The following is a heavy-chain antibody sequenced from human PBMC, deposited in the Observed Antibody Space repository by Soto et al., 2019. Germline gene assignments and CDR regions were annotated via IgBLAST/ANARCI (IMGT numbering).Heavy chain of an antibody. D-gene: IGHD6-19*01. CDR1: GFTFSSYA. J-gene: IGHJ4*02. CDR2: ISYDGSNK. CDR3: ASTFLAVAGPGLDY. V-gene: IGHV3-30-3*01. Sequence: GGSLRLSCAASGFTFSSYAMHWVRQPPGKGLEWVAVISYDGSNKYYADSVKGRFTISRDNSKNTLYLQMNSLRAEDTAVYYCASTFLAVAGPGLDYWGQGTLVTVSS.